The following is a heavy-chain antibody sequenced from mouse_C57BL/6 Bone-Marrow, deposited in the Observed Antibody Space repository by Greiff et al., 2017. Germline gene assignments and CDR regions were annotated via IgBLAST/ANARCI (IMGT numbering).Heavy chain of an antibody. CDR1: GYTFTSYW. D-gene: IGHD2-2*01. CDR2: IDPSDGYT. V-gene: IGHV1-69*01. J-gene: IGHJ1*03. CDR3: ARGGVTGSYWCFDV. Sequence: QVQLQQPGAELVMPGASVKLSCKASGYTFTSYWMHWVKQRPGQGLEWIGEIDPSDGYTNYNQKFKGKSTMTVDKSSSTAYMQLSSLTSEDSAVYYCARGGVTGSYWCFDVWGKGTTVTVSS.